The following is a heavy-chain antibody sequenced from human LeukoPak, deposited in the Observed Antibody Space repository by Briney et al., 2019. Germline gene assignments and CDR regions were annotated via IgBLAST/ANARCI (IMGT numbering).Heavy chain of an antibody. Sequence: PSQTLSLTCTVSGGSISSGSYYWSWIRQPAGKGLVWIGRIYTSGSTNYNPSLKSRVTISVDTSKNQFSLKLSSVTAADTAVYYCARAVWFGELSPYYYYMDVWGKGTTVTVSS. CDR2: IYTSGST. J-gene: IGHJ6*03. CDR3: ARAVWFGELSPYYYYMDV. V-gene: IGHV4-61*02. D-gene: IGHD3-10*01. CDR1: GGSISSGSYY.